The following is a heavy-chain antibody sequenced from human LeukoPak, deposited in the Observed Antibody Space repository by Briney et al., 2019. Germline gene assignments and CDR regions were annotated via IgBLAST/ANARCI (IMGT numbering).Heavy chain of an antibody. CDR2: ISGYTGNS. Sequence: GASVKVSCKTSGYLFTSHGITWVRQAPGQGLEWMGWISGYTGNSNYAQKFQGRVTMTTETSTNTVYMELRSLTSDDTAVYYCARSRIVLADSLDPWGQGTLVTVSS. CDR1: GYLFTSHG. J-gene: IGHJ5*02. D-gene: IGHD6-19*01. CDR3: ARSRIVLADSLDP. V-gene: IGHV1-18*01.